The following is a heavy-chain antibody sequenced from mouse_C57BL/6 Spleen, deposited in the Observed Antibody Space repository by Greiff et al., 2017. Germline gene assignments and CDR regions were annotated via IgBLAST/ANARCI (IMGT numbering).Heavy chain of an antibody. CDR1: GFTFSDYY. J-gene: IGHJ4*01. D-gene: IGHD1-1*01. Sequence: EVMLVESEGGLVQPGSSMKLSCTASGFTFSDYYMAWVRQVPEKGLEWVANINYDGSSTYYLDSLKSRFIFSRDNAKNILYLQMSSLKSEDTATYYCARFYYHYAMDYWGQGTSVTVSS. V-gene: IGHV5-16*01. CDR3: ARFYYHYAMDY. CDR2: INYDGSST.